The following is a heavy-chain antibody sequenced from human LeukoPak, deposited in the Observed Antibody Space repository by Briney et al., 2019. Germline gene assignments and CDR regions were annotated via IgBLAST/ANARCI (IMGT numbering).Heavy chain of an antibody. CDR3: ARDLITFGGVIAD. Sequence: SGILSLTCAVSGGSISSSNWWSWVRQPPGKGLEWIGEIYHSGSTNYNPSLKSRVTISVDKSKNQFSLKLSSVTAADTAVYYCARDLITFGGVIADWGQGTLVTVSS. CDR2: IYHSGST. CDR1: GGSISSSNW. V-gene: IGHV4-4*02. D-gene: IGHD3-16*02. J-gene: IGHJ4*02.